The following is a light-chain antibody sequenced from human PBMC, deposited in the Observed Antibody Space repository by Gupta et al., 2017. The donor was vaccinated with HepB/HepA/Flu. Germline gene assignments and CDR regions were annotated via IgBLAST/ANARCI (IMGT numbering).Light chain of an antibody. Sequence: ITRSTGSLSASVGDRVTITCQASQDISNYLNWYQQKPGKAPKLLIYDASNWETGVPSRFSGSGSGTDFTFTISSLQPEDVATYYCQQYDNLLTFGGGTKVEIK. CDR3: QQYDNLLT. J-gene: IGKJ4*01. CDR2: DAS. V-gene: IGKV1-33*01. CDR1: QDISNY.